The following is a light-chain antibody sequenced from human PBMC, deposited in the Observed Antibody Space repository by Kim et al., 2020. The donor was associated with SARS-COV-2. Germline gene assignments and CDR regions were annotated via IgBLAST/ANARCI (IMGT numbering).Light chain of an antibody. J-gene: IGKJ4*01. CDR2: WAS. CDR3: QQYYSSPLT. V-gene: IGKV4-1*01. CDR1: QSVLKSSNNKNC. Sequence: DIVMTQSPDSLAVSLGERATINCKSSQSVLKSSNNKNCLAWYQEKAGQPPKLLIYWASTRQSGVPDRFSGSGSGTDFTLTISSLQTEDAAVYYCQQYYSSPLTFGGGTKLEIK.